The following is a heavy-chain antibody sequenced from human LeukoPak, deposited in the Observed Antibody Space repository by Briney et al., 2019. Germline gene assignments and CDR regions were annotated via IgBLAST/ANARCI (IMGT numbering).Heavy chain of an antibody. CDR1: GFSFRSYA. Sequence: PGGSLRLFCAASGFSFRSYAMSWLRRAPGKGGVWLSVLSVSGARTYYADAVKGRSTITRDNPKNTLYLQMNSLRAEDTAVYYCAKGGTSSGWKNWGQGTLVTVSS. CDR2: LSVSGART. V-gene: IGHV3-23*01. CDR3: AKGGTSSGWKN. D-gene: IGHD6-19*01. J-gene: IGHJ4*02.